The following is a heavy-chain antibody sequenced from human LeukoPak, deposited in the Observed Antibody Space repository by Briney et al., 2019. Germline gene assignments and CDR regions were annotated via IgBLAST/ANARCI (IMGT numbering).Heavy chain of an antibody. D-gene: IGHD1-26*01. CDR3: AKDHREQLREYYYYCMDV. CDR1: GFTFSSYG. Sequence: GGSLRLSCAASGFTFSSYGMHWVRQAPGKGLEWVAFIRYDGSNKYYADSVKGRFTISRDNSKNTLYLQMNSLRAEDTAVYYCAKDHREQLREYYYYCMDVWGKGTTVTVSS. CDR2: IRYDGSNK. V-gene: IGHV3-30*02. J-gene: IGHJ6*03.